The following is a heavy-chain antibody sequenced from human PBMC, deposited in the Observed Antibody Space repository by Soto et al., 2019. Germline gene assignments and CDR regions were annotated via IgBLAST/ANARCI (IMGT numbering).Heavy chain of an antibody. V-gene: IGHV1-69*08. Sequence: QVQLVQSGAEVKKPGSSVKVSCQASGGTFSTYTITWVRQAPGQGLEWMGRIIPIIGIINYAQKFEGRVNITADKFTGTAYMELTRLRSDDTALYYCAGDPDSHYNDSHASSYPWGQGTLVTVSS. D-gene: IGHD3-22*01. CDR1: GGTFSTYT. CDR3: AGDPDSHYNDSHASSYP. CDR2: IIPIIGII. J-gene: IGHJ5*02.